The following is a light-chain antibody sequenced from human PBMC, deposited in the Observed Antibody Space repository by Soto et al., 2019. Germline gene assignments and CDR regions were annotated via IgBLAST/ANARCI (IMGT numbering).Light chain of an antibody. J-gene: IGKJ1*01. Sequence: EIVLTQSPGTVSLSPGERATLSCRASQSVGSRWLAWYQQKPGQAPRVLIYGGSNRATGIPDRFSGSGSGTDFTLTISRLEPEDFAVYYCQQYYSSRTFGKGNKVEMK. CDR3: QQYYSSRT. CDR2: GGS. V-gene: IGKV3-20*01. CDR1: QSVGSRW.